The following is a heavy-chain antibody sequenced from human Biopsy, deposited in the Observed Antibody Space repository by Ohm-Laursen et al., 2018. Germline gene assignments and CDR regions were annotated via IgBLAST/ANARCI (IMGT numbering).Heavy chain of an antibody. Sequence: ASVKVSCNASGYTFTDSYMHWVRQAPGQGLEWMGWINPNSGGTNYAQKFQGRVTMTRDASMCTAYMELNRLRSDDTAVYYCARGGLNYWYFDLWGRGTLVTVSS. V-gene: IGHV1-2*02. J-gene: IGHJ2*01. CDR3: ARGGLNYWYFDL. D-gene: IGHD1-26*01. CDR2: INPNSGGT. CDR1: GYTFTDSY.